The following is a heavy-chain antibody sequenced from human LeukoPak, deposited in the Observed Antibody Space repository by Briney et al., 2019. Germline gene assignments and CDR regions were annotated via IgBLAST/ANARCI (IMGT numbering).Heavy chain of an antibody. J-gene: IGHJ3*02. V-gene: IGHV1-18*01. CDR2: ISANNGNT. CDR1: GYTFTNYG. Sequence: ASVKVSCKASGYTFTNYGISWVRQAPGQGLEWMGWISANNGNTYYVQKFQGRVTMTRDMSTSTVYMELSSLRSEDTAVYYCARGAQEAFDIWGQGTMVTVSS. CDR3: ARGAQEAFDI.